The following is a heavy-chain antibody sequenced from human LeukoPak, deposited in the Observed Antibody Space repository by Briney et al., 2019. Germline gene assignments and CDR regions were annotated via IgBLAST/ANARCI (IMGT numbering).Heavy chain of an antibody. J-gene: IGHJ4*02. Sequence: SVKVSCKASGGTFSSYAISWVRQAPGQGLEWMGGIIPIFGTANYAQKFQGRVTITTDESTSTAYMELSSPRSEDTAVYHCARVETVVVMGDGYFDYWGQGTLVTVSS. CDR3: ARVETVVVMGDGYFDY. CDR1: GGTFSSYA. D-gene: IGHD3-22*01. CDR2: IIPIFGTA. V-gene: IGHV1-69*05.